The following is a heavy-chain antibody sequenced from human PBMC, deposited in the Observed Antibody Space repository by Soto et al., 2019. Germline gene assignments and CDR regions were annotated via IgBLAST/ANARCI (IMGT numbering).Heavy chain of an antibody. V-gene: IGHV1-2*02. Sequence: VASVKVSCKASGYTFNGHYTHWVRQAPGQGLEWMGWINSNTGGTNYAQKFQGKVTMTRGRSISTAYMELNSLRSDDTAVYYCARGGYQLLYHFDYWGQGTLVTVSS. D-gene: IGHD2-2*02. CDR2: INSNTGGT. CDR1: GYTFNGHY. CDR3: ARGGYQLLYHFDY. J-gene: IGHJ4*02.